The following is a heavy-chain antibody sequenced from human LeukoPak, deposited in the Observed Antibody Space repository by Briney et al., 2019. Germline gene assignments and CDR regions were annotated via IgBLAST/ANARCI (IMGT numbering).Heavy chain of an antibody. Sequence: GAPVKVSCKASGFTFTNSAMQWVRQARGQRLEWIGWIVVGSDNTNYAQKFQERVTITRDMSTSTAYMELSSLRSEDTAVYYCAREGSLSDYCSGGSCYSLLAPRPFDYWGQGTLVTVSS. CDR2: IVVGSDNT. CDR3: AREGSLSDYCSGGSCYSLLAPRPFDY. J-gene: IGHJ4*02. V-gene: IGHV1-58*02. CDR1: GFTFTNSA. D-gene: IGHD2-15*01.